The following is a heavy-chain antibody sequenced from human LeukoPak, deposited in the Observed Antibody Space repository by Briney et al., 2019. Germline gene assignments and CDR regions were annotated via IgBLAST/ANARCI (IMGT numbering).Heavy chain of an antibody. CDR1: GYSISSGYY. J-gene: IGHJ5*02. CDR2: IYHSGST. V-gene: IGHV4-38-2*02. D-gene: IGHD4-17*01. CDR3: ARGLGGAPTTVLS. Sequence: SETLSLTCTVSGYSISSGYYWGWIRQPPGKGLEWVGSIYHSGSTYYNPSLKSRVTISVDTSKNQFSLKLSSVTAADTAVYYCARGLGGAPTTVLSWGQGTLVTVSS.